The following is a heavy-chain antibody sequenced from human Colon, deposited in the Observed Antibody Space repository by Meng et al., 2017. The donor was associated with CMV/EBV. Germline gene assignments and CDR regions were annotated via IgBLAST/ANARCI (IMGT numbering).Heavy chain of an antibody. D-gene: IGHD1-26*01. CDR2: IWGDGSEK. J-gene: IGHJ5*02. V-gene: IGHV3-33*03. CDR1: GFTFSKFG. Sequence: GSLRLSCVASGFTFSKFGMHWVRQAPGKGLEWVAVIWGDGSEKYYSDSVKGRFTIFRDNPRNTLYLQMNSLRPDDTARYFCAKGGSGSYDWFDPWGQGTLVTVSS. CDR3: AKGGSGSYDWFDP.